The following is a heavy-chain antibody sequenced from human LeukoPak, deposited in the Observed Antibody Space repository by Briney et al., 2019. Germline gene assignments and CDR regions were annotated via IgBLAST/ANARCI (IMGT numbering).Heavy chain of an antibody. CDR1: GFTLSNYA. CDR3: AKDRTVGASYWYFDL. Sequence: GGSLRLSCAASGFTLSNYAMNWVRQAPGKGLEWVSSISGSGTNTYYADSVKGRFTISSDSSKNTLFLHMNTLRAEDTAIYYCAKDRTVGASYWYFDLWGRGTLVTVSS. J-gene: IGHJ2*01. D-gene: IGHD1-26*01. CDR2: ISGSGTNT. V-gene: IGHV3-23*01.